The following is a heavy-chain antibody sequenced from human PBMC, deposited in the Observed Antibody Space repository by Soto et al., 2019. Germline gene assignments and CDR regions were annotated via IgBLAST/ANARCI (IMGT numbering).Heavy chain of an antibody. CDR3: ARDRMVRGLKSSMDV. CDR2: ISYDGSNK. CDR1: GFTFSSYA. D-gene: IGHD3-10*01. J-gene: IGHJ6*01. Sequence: QVQLVESGGGVVQPGRSLRLSCAASGFTFSSYAMHWVRQAPGKGLEWVAVISYDGSNKYYADSVKGRFTISRDNSKNTLYLQMNSLRAEDTAVYYCARDRMVRGLKSSMDVW. V-gene: IGHV3-30-3*01.